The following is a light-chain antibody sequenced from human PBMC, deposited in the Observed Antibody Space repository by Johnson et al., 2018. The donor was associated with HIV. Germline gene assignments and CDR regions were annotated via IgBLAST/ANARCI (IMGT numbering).Light chain of an antibody. Sequence: QSVLTQPPSVSAAPGQKVTISCSGSSFNIGSNYVSWYQQLPGTAPKLLISENNKRHSGIPDRFSGSKSGTSATLGITGLQTGDEADYYCGTWDSSLSAGGVFGTGTKVTVL. CDR2: ENN. J-gene: IGLJ1*01. CDR3: GTWDSSLSAGGV. CDR1: SFNIGSNY. V-gene: IGLV1-51*02.